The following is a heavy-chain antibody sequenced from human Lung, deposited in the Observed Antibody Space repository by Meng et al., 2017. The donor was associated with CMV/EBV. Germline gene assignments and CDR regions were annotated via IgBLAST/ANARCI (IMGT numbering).Heavy chain of an antibody. CDR3: TRVGTYYYDSSGYYLREEGYFDY. J-gene: IGHJ4*02. CDR1: GFTFGDYS. Sequence: SCTASGFTFGDYSMSWVRQAPGKGLGWVGFIRSKAYGGTTEYAASVKGRFTISRDDSKSIAYLQMNSLKTEDTAVYYCTRVGTYYYDSSGYYLREEGYFDYWXQGTLVTVSS. V-gene: IGHV3-49*04. D-gene: IGHD3-22*01. CDR2: IRSKAYGGTT.